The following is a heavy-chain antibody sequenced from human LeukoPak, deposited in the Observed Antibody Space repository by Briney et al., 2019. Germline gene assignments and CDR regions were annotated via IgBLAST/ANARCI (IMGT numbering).Heavy chain of an antibody. CDR1: GGSFSGYY. CDR3: ARARGIMDV. V-gene: IGHV4-34*01. CDR2: INHSGST. J-gene: IGHJ6*02. Sequence: PSETLSLTCAVYGGSFSGYYWSWIRQPPGKGLEWIGEINHSGSTNYNPSLKSRVTISVDTSKNQFSLELGSVTAADTAVYYCARARGIMDVWGQGTTVTVSS.